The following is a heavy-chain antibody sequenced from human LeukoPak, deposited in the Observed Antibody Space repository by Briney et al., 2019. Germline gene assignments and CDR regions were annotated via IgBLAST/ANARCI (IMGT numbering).Heavy chain of an antibody. V-gene: IGHV3-23*01. CDR1: GFTFSSYA. D-gene: IGHD3-10*01. Sequence: AGGSLRLSCAASGFTFSSYAMSWVRQAPGKGLEWVSAISGSGGSTYYADSVKGRFTISRDNSKNTLYLQMNSLRAEDTAVYYRAKDTRKYYGSGSYPDYWGQGTLVAVSS. J-gene: IGHJ4*02. CDR2: ISGSGGST. CDR3: AKDTRKYYGSGSYPDY.